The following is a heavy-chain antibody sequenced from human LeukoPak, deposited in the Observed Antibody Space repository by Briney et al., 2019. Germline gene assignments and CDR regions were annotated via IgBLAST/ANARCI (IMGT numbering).Heavy chain of an antibody. CDR2: IIPIFGTA. V-gene: IGHV1-69*01. J-gene: IGHJ5*02. CDR1: GGNFSSYA. Sequence: ASVKVSCKASGGNFSSYAISWVRQAPGQGLEWMGGIIPIFGTANYAQKFQGRVTITADESTSTAYMELSSLRSEDTAVYYCARDKGGWPNNWFDPWGQGTLVTVSS. CDR3: ARDKGGWPNNWFDP. D-gene: IGHD6-19*01.